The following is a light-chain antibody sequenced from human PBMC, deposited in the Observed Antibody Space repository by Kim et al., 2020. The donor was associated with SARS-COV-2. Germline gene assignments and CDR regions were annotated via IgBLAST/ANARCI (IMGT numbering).Light chain of an antibody. CDR3: QSYNSSNLV. Sequence: KTVTVSCTRSSGSIASNYVQWYQQRPGSSPTTVIYEDDQRPSGVPDRFSGSIDSSSNSASLTISGLKTEDEADYYCQSYNSSNLVFGGGTKLTVL. CDR1: SGSIASNY. J-gene: IGLJ2*01. V-gene: IGLV6-57*01. CDR2: EDD.